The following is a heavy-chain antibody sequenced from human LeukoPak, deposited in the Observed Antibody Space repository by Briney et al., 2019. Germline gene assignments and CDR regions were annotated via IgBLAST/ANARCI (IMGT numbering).Heavy chain of an antibody. CDR2: IYPGDSDT. Sequence: AGESLKISCKGSGYSFTSYWIGWVRQMPGKGLEWMGIIYPGDSDTRYSPSFQGQVTISADKSISTAYLQWSSLKASDTAMYYYARHGRFTKLWLSHDAFDIWGQGTMVTVSS. V-gene: IGHV5-51*01. CDR3: ARHGRFTKLWLSHDAFDI. CDR1: GYSFTSYW. D-gene: IGHD5-18*01. J-gene: IGHJ3*02.